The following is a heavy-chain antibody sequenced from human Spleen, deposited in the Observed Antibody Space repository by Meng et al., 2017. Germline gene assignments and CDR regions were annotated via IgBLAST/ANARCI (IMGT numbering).Heavy chain of an antibody. V-gene: IGHV4-31*03. CDR3: AREIIVVVPAASYAFDP. Sequence: GQLAGVGPGVVEPSQTLSLTCTVSGGSISSGGYYCSWTGQHPGKGLEWIGFIYYSGGTYYNPSLKSRVTISVDTSKNQFSLKLSSVTAADTAVYYCAREIIVVVPAASYAFDPWGQGTLVTVSS. CDR1: GGSISSGGYY. J-gene: IGHJ5*02. CDR2: IYYSGGT. D-gene: IGHD2-2*01.